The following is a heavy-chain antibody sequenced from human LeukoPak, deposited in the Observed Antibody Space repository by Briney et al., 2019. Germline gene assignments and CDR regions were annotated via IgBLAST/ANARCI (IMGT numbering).Heavy chain of an antibody. Sequence: SETLPLTCAVYGGSFSGYYWSWIRQPPGKGLEWIGEINHSGSTNYNPSLKSRVTISVDTSKNQFSLKLSSVTAADTAVYYCARVWPLRYCSSTSCPKRGVYYFDYWGQGTLVTVSS. V-gene: IGHV4-34*01. CDR3: ARVWPLRYCSSTSCPKRGVYYFDY. CDR2: INHSGST. CDR1: GGSFSGYY. J-gene: IGHJ4*02. D-gene: IGHD2-2*01.